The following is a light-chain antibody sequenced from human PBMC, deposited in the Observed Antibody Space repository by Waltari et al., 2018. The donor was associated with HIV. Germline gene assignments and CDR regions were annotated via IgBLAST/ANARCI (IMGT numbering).Light chain of an antibody. Sequence: QSALTQPASVSGSPGQSITMSCTGATSDVRAYDYVSWYQQHPGKAPKLIIYEVTNRPSGVSNRFSGSKSGITASLTISGLQTEDEADYYCSSYTNINTVVFGGGTKLTVL. CDR1: TSDVRAYDY. CDR3: SSYTNINTVV. CDR2: EVT. J-gene: IGLJ2*01. V-gene: IGLV2-14*01.